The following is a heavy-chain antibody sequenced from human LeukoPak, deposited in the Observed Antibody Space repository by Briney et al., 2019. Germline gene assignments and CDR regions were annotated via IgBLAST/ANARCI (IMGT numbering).Heavy chain of an antibody. J-gene: IGHJ4*02. CDR1: GFSFNTYG. V-gene: IGHV3-30*19. CDR3: ARDRFPSRGWYWYSDY. D-gene: IGHD6-19*01. Sequence: GRSLRLSCAASGFSFNTYGMLWVRQAPGKGLECVAVIWYDGSNKYYADSVKGRFTISRDNSKNTLYLQMSSVRAEDTAVYYCARDRFPSRGWYWYSDYWGQGTLVTVSS. CDR2: IWYDGSNK.